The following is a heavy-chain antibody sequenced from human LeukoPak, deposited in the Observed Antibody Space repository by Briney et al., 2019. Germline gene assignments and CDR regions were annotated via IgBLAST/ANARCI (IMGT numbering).Heavy chain of an antibody. V-gene: IGHV4-31*03. Sequence: SQTLSLTCTVSGGSISSGGYYWSWIRQHPGEGLEWIGYIYYSGSTYYNPSLKSRVTISVDTSKNQFSLKLSSVTAADTAVYYCARFGGVVVVTSGFDIWGQGTMVTVSS. D-gene: IGHD2-21*02. J-gene: IGHJ3*02. CDR2: IYYSGST. CDR3: ARFGGVVVVTSGFDI. CDR1: GGSISSGGYY.